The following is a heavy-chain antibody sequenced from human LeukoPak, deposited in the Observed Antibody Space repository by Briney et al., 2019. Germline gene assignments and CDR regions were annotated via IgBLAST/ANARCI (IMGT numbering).Heavy chain of an antibody. J-gene: IGHJ4*02. CDR1: GYTFSNYG. D-gene: IGHD6-19*01. CDR2: TSYNGDT. CDR3: ARHRGSGWQALGY. V-gene: IGHV1-18*04. Sequence: ASVKVSCKASGYTFSNYGISWVRQARGLGLEWMGWTSYNGDTNYAQKFQGRVTMTTDTSTTTAYMELRSLESDDTAVYYCARHRGSGWQALGYWGQGTLVTVSS.